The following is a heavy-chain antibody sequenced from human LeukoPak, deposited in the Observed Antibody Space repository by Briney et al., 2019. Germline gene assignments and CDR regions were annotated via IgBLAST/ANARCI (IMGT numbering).Heavy chain of an antibody. CDR3: ARERVLGCSSTSCYTGISNFDY. D-gene: IGHD2-2*02. CDR2: IYYSGST. Sequence: SETLSLTCTVSGGSISSSSYYWGWIRQPPGKGLEWIGSIYYSGSTYYNPSLKSRVTISVDTSKNQFSLKLSSVTAADTAVYYCARERVLGCSSTSCYTGISNFDYWGQGTLVTVSS. V-gene: IGHV4-39*07. CDR1: GGSISSSSYY. J-gene: IGHJ4*02.